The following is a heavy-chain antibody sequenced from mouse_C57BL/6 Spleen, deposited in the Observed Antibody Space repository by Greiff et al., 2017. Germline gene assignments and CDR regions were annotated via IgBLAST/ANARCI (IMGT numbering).Heavy chain of an antibody. CDR3: ARHEEGGYYRYFDV. D-gene: IGHD1-1*02. V-gene: IGHV1-62-2*01. J-gene: IGHJ1*03. CDR2: FYPGSGSI. CDR1: GYTFTEYT. Sequence: LQESGAELVKPGASVKLSCKASGYTFTEYTIHWVKQRSGQGLEWIGWFYPGSGSITYNEKFKDKATLTADKSSSTVYMELSRLKSEDSAVYFCARHEEGGYYRYFDVWGTGTTVTVSS.